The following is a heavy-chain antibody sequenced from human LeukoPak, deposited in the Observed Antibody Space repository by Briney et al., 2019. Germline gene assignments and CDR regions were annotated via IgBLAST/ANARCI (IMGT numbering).Heavy chain of an antibody. CDR1: GGTFSSYA. CDR2: IIPIFGTA. CDR3: AREAYSSGRDY. V-gene: IGHV1-69*06. Sequence: SVKVSCKASGGTFSSYAISWVRQAPGQGLEWMGGIIPIFGTANYAQKFQGRVTITADKSTSTAYMELRSLRSDDTAVYYCAREAYSSGRDYWGQGTLVTVSS. J-gene: IGHJ4*02. D-gene: IGHD6-19*01.